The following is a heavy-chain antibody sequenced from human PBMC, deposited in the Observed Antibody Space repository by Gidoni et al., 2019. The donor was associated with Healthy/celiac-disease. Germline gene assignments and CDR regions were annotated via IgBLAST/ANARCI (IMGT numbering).Heavy chain of an antibody. V-gene: IGHV3-23*01. CDR1: GCPFRGHA. CDR3: AKGPRITIFGVVGY. J-gene: IGHJ4*02. D-gene: IGHD3-3*01. Sequence: EVQLLESGGGLVQPGGSRGPSLAPSGCPFRGHAIRWVRKAPGKGLGWVSAISGSGGSTYYEDSVKGRFTISRDNSKNTLYLQMNSLRAEDTAVYYCAKGPRITIFGVVGYWGQGTLVTVSS. CDR2: ISGSGGST.